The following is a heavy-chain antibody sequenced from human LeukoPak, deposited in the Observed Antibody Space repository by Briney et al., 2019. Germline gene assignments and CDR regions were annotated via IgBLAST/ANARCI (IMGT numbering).Heavy chain of an antibody. CDR3: AKHQYSSGWFLNY. CDR2: ICGSGGST. J-gene: IGHJ4*02. CDR1: GSTFSNSA. V-gene: IGHV3-23*01. Sequence: PGRSLRLSCAASGSTFSNSAMSWVRQTPGKGLEWVSAICGSGGSTYYADSVKGRFTISRDNSKNTLYLQMNSLRAEDTALYYCAKHQYSSGWFLNYWGQGTLVTVSS. D-gene: IGHD6-19*01.